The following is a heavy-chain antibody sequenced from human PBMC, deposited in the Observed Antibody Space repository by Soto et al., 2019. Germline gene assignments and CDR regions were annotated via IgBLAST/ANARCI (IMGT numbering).Heavy chain of an antibody. CDR2: ISGGGGST. V-gene: IGHV3-23*01. CDR3: AISGSSGYYNWFDP. D-gene: IGHD3-22*01. Sequence: GGSLRLSCAASGFTFSSYAMSWVRQAPGKGLEWVSAISGGGGSTYYADSVKGRFTISRDNSKNTLYLQMDSLRAEDTAVYYCAISGSSGYYNWFDPWGQGTLVTVSS. CDR1: GFTFSSYA. J-gene: IGHJ5*02.